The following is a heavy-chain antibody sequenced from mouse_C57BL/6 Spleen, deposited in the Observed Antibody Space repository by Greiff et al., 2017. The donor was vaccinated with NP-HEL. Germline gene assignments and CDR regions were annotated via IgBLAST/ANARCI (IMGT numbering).Heavy chain of an antibody. V-gene: IGHV1-69*01. CDR1: GYTFTSYW. D-gene: IGHD1-1*01. J-gene: IGHJ2*01. CDR3: ARGYYGSYFDD. Sequence: QVQLQQPGAELVMPGASVKLSCKASGYTFTSYWMHWVKQRPGQGLEWIGEIDPSDSYTNYNQKFKGKSTLTVDKSSSTAYMQLSSLTSEDSAVYYCARGYYGSYFDDWGQGTTLTVSS. CDR2: IDPSDSYT.